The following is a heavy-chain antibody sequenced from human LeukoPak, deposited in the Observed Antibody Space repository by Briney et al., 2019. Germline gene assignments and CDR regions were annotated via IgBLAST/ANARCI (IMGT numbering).Heavy chain of an antibody. CDR1: GYSISSGYY. CDR2: IYHGGTI. V-gene: IGHV4-38-2*01. D-gene: IGHD3-9*01. Sequence: PSETLSLTCAVSGYSISSGYYWGWIRQPPGKGLGWIGTIYHGGTIYYNPSLKSRVTISVDTSKNQFSLKLSSVTAADTAVYYCASLSYWGQGTLVTVSS. CDR3: ASLSY. J-gene: IGHJ4*02.